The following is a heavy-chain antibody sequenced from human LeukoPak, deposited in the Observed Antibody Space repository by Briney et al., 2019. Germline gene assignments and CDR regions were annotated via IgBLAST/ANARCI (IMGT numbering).Heavy chain of an antibody. CDR3: VRDAYGAHFDY. CDR1: GFTFSSYW. D-gene: IGHD2-21*01. CDR2: INGDGRNI. Sequence: GGSLRLSCVASGFTFSSYWMHWVRQDPRKGLVWVSRINGDGRNINYADSVRGRFTISGDNAKNTLYLQMNTLRVEDTAVYYCVRDAYGAHFDYWGQGTLVTVSS. V-gene: IGHV3-74*01. J-gene: IGHJ4*02.